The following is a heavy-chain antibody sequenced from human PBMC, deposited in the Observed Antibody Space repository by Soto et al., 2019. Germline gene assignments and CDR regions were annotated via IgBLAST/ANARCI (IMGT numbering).Heavy chain of an antibody. J-gene: IGHJ4*02. D-gene: IGHD4-17*01. V-gene: IGHV3-43*01. Sequence: GGSLRLSCAASGFTFDDYTMHWVRQAPGKGLEWVYLISWNGGSTYYADSVKGRFSISRDNSKNSLYLQMNSLRTEDTALYYCAKDLPYGDYFDYWGQGTLVTVSS. CDR2: ISWNGGST. CDR1: GFTFDDYT. CDR3: AKDLPYGDYFDY.